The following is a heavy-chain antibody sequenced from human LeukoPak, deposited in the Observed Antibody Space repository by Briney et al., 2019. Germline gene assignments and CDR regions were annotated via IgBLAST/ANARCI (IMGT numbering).Heavy chain of an antibody. J-gene: IGHJ4*02. D-gene: IGHD5-24*01. CDR1: GFTFSSYS. Sequence: LSGGSLRLSCAASGFTFSSYSMNWVRQAPGKGLEWVSAISGSGGSTYYADSVKGRFTISRDNSKNTLYLQMNSLRAEDTAVYYCAESTWLQLGYFDYWGQGTLVTVSS. CDR2: ISGSGGST. CDR3: AESTWLQLGYFDY. V-gene: IGHV3-23*01.